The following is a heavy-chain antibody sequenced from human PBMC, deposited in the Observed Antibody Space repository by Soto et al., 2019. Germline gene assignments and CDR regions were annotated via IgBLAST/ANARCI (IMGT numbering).Heavy chain of an antibody. CDR3: ARWAGRVRDFGGPFDY. J-gene: IGHJ4*02. V-gene: IGHV1-18*04. D-gene: IGHD4-17*01. CDR2: ISTYNTNT. CDR1: GEFFTTYG. Sequence: QVELVQSGAEMKNPGASVTVSCKASGEFFTTYGISWVRQAPGQGLEWMGWISTYNTNTNYAPKFQGRLLLTADTSTTTAHMELRSLRPDDTAVYYCARWAGRVRDFGGPFDYWGQGSLVTVSP.